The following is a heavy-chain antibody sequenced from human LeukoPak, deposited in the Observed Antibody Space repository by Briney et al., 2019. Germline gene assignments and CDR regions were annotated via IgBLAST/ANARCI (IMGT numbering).Heavy chain of an antibody. CDR1: GYTFTGYY. CDR2: INPNSGGT. V-gene: IGHV1-2*02. J-gene: IGHJ4*02. D-gene: IGHD6-19*01. Sequence: ASVKVSCKASGYTFTGYYMHWVRQAPGQGLEWMGWINPNSGGTNYAQKFQGRVTMTRDTSISTAYMELSRLRSDDTAVYYCARAYSSGWYWFDYRGQGTLVTVSS. CDR3: ARAYSSGWYWFDY.